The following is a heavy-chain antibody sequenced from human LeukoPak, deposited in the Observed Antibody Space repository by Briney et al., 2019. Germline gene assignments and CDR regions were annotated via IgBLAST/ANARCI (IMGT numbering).Heavy chain of an antibody. CDR3: ARGGYYDFWSGHYYMDV. CDR1: GGTFSSYA. Sequence: SVKVSCKASGGTFSSYAISWVRQAPGQGLEWMGGIIPIFGTANYAQKLQGRVTITTDESTSTAYMELSSLRSEDTAVYYCARGGYYDFWSGHYYMDVWGKGTTVTVSS. V-gene: IGHV1-69*05. CDR2: IIPIFGTA. J-gene: IGHJ6*03. D-gene: IGHD3-3*01.